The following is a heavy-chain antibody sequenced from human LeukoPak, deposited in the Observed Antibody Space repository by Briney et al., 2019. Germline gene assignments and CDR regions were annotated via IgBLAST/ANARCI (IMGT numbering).Heavy chain of an antibody. CDR2: IYNDGST. Sequence: GGSLRLSCAAFGFTVSSNYMSWVRQAPGKGLEWVSAIYNDGSTYYADSVKGRFTISRDNSKNTLYLHMNSLRAEDTAVYYFARDRPFGGVLDFDYWGQGTLVTVSS. J-gene: IGHJ4*02. CDR1: GFTVSSNY. CDR3: ARDRPFGGVLDFDY. D-gene: IGHD3-16*01. V-gene: IGHV3-66*01.